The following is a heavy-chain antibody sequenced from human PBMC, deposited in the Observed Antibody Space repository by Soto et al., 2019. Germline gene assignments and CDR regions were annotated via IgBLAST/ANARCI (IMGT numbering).Heavy chain of an antibody. CDR1: GYSFAGYW. V-gene: IGHV5-10-1*01. J-gene: IGHJ4*02. Sequence: GESLKISCKGSGYSFAGYWITWVRQKPGRGLEWMGRIDPSDSQTYYSPSFRGHVTISVTKSITTVFLQWSSLRASDTAMYYCARQIYDSDTGPNSQYYFDSWGQGTPVTVSS. CDR3: ARQIYDSDTGPNSQYYFDS. CDR2: IDPSDSQT. D-gene: IGHD3-22*01.